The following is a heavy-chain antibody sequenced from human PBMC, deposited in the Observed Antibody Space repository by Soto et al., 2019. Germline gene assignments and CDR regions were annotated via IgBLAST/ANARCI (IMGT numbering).Heavy chain of an antibody. CDR2: INPNSGGT. V-gene: IGHV1-2*04. Sequence: QVQLVQSGAEVKKPGASVKVSCKASGYTFTGYYMHWVRQAPGQGLEWMGWINPNSGGTNYAQKFQGWVAMTRDMSISTAYMELSRLSSGATAVYYCARDPRPIAARSLVRYYFDCWRQGTLVTVSS. J-gene: IGHJ4*02. CDR3: ARDPRPIAARSLVRYYFDC. CDR1: GYTFTGYY. D-gene: IGHD6-6*01.